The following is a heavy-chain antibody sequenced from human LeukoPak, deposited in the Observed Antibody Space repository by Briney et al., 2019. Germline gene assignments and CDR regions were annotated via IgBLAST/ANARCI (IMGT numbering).Heavy chain of an antibody. CDR1: GFSFSSYA. V-gene: IGHV3-64*01. CDR3: ARVTNAFDI. CDR2: ISSNGGST. Sequence: GGSLRLSCAASGFSFSSYAMDWVRQAPGKGLEFVSAISSNGGSTYYANSVKGRFTISRDNSKKTLYLQMGSLRAEDMAVYYCARVTNAFDIWGQGTMVTVSS. J-gene: IGHJ3*02. D-gene: IGHD2-21*02.